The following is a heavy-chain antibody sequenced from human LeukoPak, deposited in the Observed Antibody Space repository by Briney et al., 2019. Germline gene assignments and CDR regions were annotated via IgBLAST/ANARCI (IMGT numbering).Heavy chain of an antibody. J-gene: IGHJ4*02. CDR2: ISWNSGSI. CDR1: GYTFDDYA. D-gene: IGHD6-19*01. V-gene: IGHV3-9*03. Sequence: GRSLRLSCAASGYTFDDYAMHWVRQAPGKGLEWVSGISWNSGSIGYADSVKGRFTISRDNAKNSLYLQMNSLRAEDMALYYCAKGSYSSGSNYFDYWGQGTLVTVSS. CDR3: AKGSYSSGSNYFDY.